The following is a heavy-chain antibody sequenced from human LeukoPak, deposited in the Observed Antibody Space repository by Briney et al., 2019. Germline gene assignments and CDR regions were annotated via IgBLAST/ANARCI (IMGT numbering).Heavy chain of an antibody. J-gene: IGHJ5*02. CDR3: ARDMTPTIAESWFDP. D-gene: IGHD6-13*01. CDR2: INPNSGGT. V-gene: IGHV1-2*02. Sequence: ASVRVSCKTSGFIFAGYNIHWVRQAPGQGLEWMGWINPNSGGTYYTQHFQGRVSMTLDTSISTAYMEPSSLRSDDTAVYYCARDMTPTIAESWFDPWGQGTLITVSS. CDR1: GFIFAGYN.